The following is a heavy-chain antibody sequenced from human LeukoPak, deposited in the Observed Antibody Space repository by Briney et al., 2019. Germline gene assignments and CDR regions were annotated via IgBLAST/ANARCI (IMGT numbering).Heavy chain of an antibody. CDR1: GYTFTGYY. Sequence: ASVKVSCKASGYTFTGYYMHWVRQAPGQGLEWMGWINPNSGGTNYAQKFQGGVTMTTDTSTSTAYMELRSLRSDDTAVYYCARDFGIGSGPAGFDYWGQGTLVTVSS. CDR3: ARDFGIGSGPAGFDY. V-gene: IGHV1-2*02. D-gene: IGHD2-15*01. J-gene: IGHJ4*02. CDR2: INPNSGGT.